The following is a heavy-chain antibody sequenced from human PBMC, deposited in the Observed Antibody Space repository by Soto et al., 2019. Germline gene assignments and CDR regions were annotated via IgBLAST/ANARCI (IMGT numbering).Heavy chain of an antibody. V-gene: IGHV3-21*01. Sequence: GGSLRLSCAASGFTFSSYSMNWVRQAPGKGLEWVSSISSSSSYIYYADSVKGRFTISRDNAKNSLYLQMNSLRAEDTSVYYCARDLLVGEGEYSSFRFRTGTHDYWGQGTLVTVSS. CDR2: ISSSSSYI. CDR1: GFTFSSYS. D-gene: IGHD6-6*01. CDR3: ARDLLVGEGEYSSFRFRTGTHDY. J-gene: IGHJ4*02.